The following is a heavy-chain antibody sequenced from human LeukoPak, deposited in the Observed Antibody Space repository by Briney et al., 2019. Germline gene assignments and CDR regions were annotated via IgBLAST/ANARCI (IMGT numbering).Heavy chain of an antibody. D-gene: IGHD6-19*01. J-gene: IGHJ4*02. CDR1: GFTFSSYW. CDR2: IKQDGSEK. Sequence: GGSLRPSCAASGFTFSSYWLSWVRQAPGKGLEWVANIKQDGSEKYYVDSVKGRFTISRDNAKNSLYLRMNSLRAKDTAVYYCARVMSGFLEVSGWYEDYWGQGTLVTVSS. V-gene: IGHV3-7*01. CDR3: ARVMSGFLEVSGWYEDY.